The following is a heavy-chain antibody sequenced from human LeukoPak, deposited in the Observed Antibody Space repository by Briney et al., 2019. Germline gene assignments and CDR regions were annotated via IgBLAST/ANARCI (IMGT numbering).Heavy chain of an antibody. Sequence: ASVKVSRKVSGYTLTELSMHWVRQAPGKGLEWMGGFDPEDGETIYAQKFQGRVTMTEDTSTDTAYMELSSLRSEDTAVYYCARTYPYYDFWSGYYSTLDYWGQGTLVTVSS. V-gene: IGHV1-24*01. J-gene: IGHJ4*02. CDR2: FDPEDGET. CDR1: GYTLTELS. CDR3: ARTYPYYDFWSGYYSTLDY. D-gene: IGHD3-3*01.